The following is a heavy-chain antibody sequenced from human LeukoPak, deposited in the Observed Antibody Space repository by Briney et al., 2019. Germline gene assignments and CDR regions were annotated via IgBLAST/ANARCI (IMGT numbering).Heavy chain of an antibody. CDR3: ASSVTPTPYLMDV. Sequence: SVKVSCKASGGTFSSYAISRVRQAPGQGLEWMGGIIPIFGTANYAQKFQGRVTITTDESTSTAYMELSSLRSGDTAVYYCASSVTPTPYLMDVWGKGTKGTGSS. CDR2: IIPIFGTA. D-gene: IGHD4-17*01. CDR1: GGTFSSYA. V-gene: IGHV1-69*05. J-gene: IGHJ6*03.